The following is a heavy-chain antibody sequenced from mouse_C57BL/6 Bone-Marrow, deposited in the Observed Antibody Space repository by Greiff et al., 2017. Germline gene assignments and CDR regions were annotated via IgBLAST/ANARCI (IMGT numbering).Heavy chain of an antibody. V-gene: IGHV14-4*01. D-gene: IGHD1-1*01. J-gene: IGHJ3*01. CDR2: IDPENGDT. CDR3: TGSQAWFAY. Sequence: VQLQQSGAELVRPGASVKLSCTASGFNIKDDYMHWVKQRPEQGLEWIGWIDPENGDTEYASKFQGKATITADTSSNTAYLQLSSLTSEDTAVCYCTGSQAWFAYWGQGTLVTVSA. CDR1: GFNIKDDY.